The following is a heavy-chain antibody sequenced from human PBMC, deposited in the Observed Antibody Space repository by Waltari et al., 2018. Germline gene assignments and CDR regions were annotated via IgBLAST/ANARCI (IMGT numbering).Heavy chain of an antibody. CDR1: GFTFDDYA. J-gene: IGHJ4*02. D-gene: IGHD6-13*01. Sequence: EVQLVESGGGLVQPGRSLRLSCAASGFTFDDYAMHWVRQAPGKGLEWVSGISWNIGSIGYADSVKGRFTISRDNAKNSLYLQMNSLRAEDTALYYCAKTQQLGFDYWGQGTLVTVSS. CDR2: ISWNIGSI. V-gene: IGHV3-9*01. CDR3: AKTQQLGFDY.